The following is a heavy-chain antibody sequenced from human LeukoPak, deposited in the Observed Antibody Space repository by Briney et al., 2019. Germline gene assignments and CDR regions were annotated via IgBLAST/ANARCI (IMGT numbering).Heavy chain of an antibody. D-gene: IGHD6-13*01. Sequence: ASVKVSCKASGYTFTSYYMHWVRQAPGQGLEWMGLINPTGGSTGYAQKFQGRVTMTRDMSTSTDYMELSSLRSEDTAVYYCATATTAAGYAFDIWGQGTMVTVSS. V-gene: IGHV1-46*01. CDR2: INPTGGST. CDR3: ATATTAAGYAFDI. J-gene: IGHJ3*02. CDR1: GYTFTSYY.